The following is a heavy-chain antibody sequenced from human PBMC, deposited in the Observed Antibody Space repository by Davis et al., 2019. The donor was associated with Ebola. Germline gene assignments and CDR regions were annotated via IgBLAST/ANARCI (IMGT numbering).Heavy chain of an antibody. CDR1: GYSFTSYW. Sequence: KVSCKGSGYSFTSYWIGWVRQMPGKGLEWMGIIYVGDSDTRYSPSFQGHVTISADKSISTAYLQWSSLKASDTAMYYCATFSEDDSSDFDYWGQGTLVTVSS. CDR2: IYVGDSDT. CDR3: ATFSEDDSSDFDY. J-gene: IGHJ4*02. D-gene: IGHD6-19*01. V-gene: IGHV5-51*01.